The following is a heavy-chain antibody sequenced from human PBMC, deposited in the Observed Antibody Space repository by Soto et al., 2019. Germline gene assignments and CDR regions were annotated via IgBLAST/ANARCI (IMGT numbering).Heavy chain of an antibody. CDR3: ARAGYSSSWYQYRNDNWFDP. CDR2: ISTYKGNT. V-gene: IGHV1-18*01. D-gene: IGHD6-13*01. Sequence: VGPVEVSCKTSGYTFSSYCVSWVRQAPGQGVEGVGWISTYKGNTNYAQKFQGRVTMTRDTSTSTVYMELSSLRSEDTAVYYCARAGYSSSWYQYRNDNWFDPWGQGTLVTVSS. CDR1: GYTFSSYC. J-gene: IGHJ5*02.